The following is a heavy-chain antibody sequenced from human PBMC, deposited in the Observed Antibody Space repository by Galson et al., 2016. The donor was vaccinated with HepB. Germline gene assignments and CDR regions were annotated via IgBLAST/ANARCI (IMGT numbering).Heavy chain of an antibody. D-gene: IGHD3-22*01. Sequence: SLRLSCAASGLTLSGSALHWVRQASGKGLEWVGRIRNKANSYATAYGASVKGRFTISRDDSKNTAYLQMNSLKTEDSAVYYCTRHAYYYDSSGYYSPMGDFDSWGQGTLVTVSS. CDR1: GLTLSGSA. J-gene: IGHJ4*02. CDR2: IRNKANSYAT. V-gene: IGHV3-73*01. CDR3: TRHAYYYDSSGYYSPMGDFDS.